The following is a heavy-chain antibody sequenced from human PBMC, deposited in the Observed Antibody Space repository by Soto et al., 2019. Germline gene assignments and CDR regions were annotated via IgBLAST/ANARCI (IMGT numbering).Heavy chain of an antibody. V-gene: IGHV4-39*01. CDR3: ARGRVDTVVTQAYFDV. Sequence: PSETLSLTCTVSGGSISSSISFWAWIRQPPGKGLEWIGKVYYSGTTYYNPSLKGRVTISVDTSKSQFSLKLTSVTAADRAVYYCARGRVDTVVTQAYFDVWGPGSLVP. CDR2: VYYSGTT. CDR1: GGSISSSISF. J-gene: IGHJ4*02. D-gene: IGHD2-21*02.